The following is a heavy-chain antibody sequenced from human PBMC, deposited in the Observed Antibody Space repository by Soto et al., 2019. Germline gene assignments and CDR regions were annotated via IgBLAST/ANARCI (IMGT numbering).Heavy chain of an antibody. V-gene: IGHV1-24*01. CDR3: ATPLLTDRYYYGMDV. CDR2: FDPEDGET. Sequence: GASVKVSCKVSGYTLTELSMHWVRQAPGKGLEWMGGFDPEDGETIYAQKFQGRVTMTEDTSTDTAYMELSSLRPEDTAVYYCATPLLTDRYYYGMDVWGQGTTVTVSS. J-gene: IGHJ6*02. CDR1: GYTLTELS.